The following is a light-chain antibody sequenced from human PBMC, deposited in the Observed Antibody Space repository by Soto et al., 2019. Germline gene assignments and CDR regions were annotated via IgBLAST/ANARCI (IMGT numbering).Light chain of an antibody. Sequence: EIVLTQSPGTLSLSPGERATLSCRASQSVSSSYLAWYQQKPGQAPRLLIYGASSRATGIPDRFSGGGSGTDFTLTISRLEPEDFAVYYCQQYDSSPLTCGGGTKVEIK. V-gene: IGKV3-20*01. J-gene: IGKJ4*01. CDR3: QQYDSSPLT. CDR2: GAS. CDR1: QSVSSSY.